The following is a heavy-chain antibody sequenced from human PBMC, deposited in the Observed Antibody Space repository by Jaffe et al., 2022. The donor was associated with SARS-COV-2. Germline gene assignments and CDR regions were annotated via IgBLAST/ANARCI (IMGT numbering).Heavy chain of an antibody. CDR1: GGSISSYY. CDR2: MYHSGNT. D-gene: IGHD6-13*01. V-gene: IGHV4-59*08. CDR3: ARIDSSTWIFYYGMDV. Sequence: QVQLQESGPGLVKPSETLSLTCTVSGGSISSYYWSWIRQPPGKGLEWIGYMYHSGNTNYNPSLKTRVTLSMDTSKNQSSLKVSGVTAADTAVYYCARIDSSTWIFYYGMDVWGQGTTVTVSS. J-gene: IGHJ6*02.